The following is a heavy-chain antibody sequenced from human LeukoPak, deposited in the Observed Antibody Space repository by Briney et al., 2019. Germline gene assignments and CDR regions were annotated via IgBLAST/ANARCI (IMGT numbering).Heavy chain of an antibody. CDR3: ARDTPGGYDFWSGYYYYYYGMDV. V-gene: IGHV1-2*02. D-gene: IGHD3-3*01. CDR2: INPNSGGT. CDR1: GYTFTGYY. J-gene: IGHJ6*02. Sequence: GASVKVSCKASGYTFTGYYMHWVRQAPGQGLEWMGWINPNSGGTNYAQKFQGRVTMTRDTPISTAYMELSRLRSDDTAVYYCARDTPGGYDFWSGYYYYYYGMDVWGQGTTVTVSS.